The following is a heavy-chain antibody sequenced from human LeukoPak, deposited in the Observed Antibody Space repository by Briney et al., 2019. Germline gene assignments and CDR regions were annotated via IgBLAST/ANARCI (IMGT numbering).Heavy chain of an antibody. CDR1: GYRFNDYA. J-gene: IGHJ4*02. CDR3: ARDYQPVFTGPGGDF. V-gene: IGHV3-64*01. D-gene: IGHD3-9*01. Sequence: GGSLRLSCAASGYRFNDYAIHWFRQAPGKGLEYVSGINNNGDSTYYANSVKGRFTISRDNSKNTLYLQMGSLTSEDTAVYYCARDYQPVFTGPGGDFWGQGPLVTVSS. CDR2: INNNGDST.